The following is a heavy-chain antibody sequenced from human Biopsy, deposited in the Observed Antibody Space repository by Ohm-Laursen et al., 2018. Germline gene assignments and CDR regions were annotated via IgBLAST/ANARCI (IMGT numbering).Heavy chain of an antibody. CDR2: LSGSGGTT. CDR1: GFIFDDYA. J-gene: IGHJ4*02. V-gene: IGHV3-23*01. D-gene: IGHD2-15*01. CDR3: AKTFHGSSFLYDY. Sequence: SLRLSCTAFGFIFDDYAMHWVRQAPGKGLEWVSVLSGSGGTTYYADSVKGRFTISRDNSKNTLYLQMNSLTAEDTAVYYCAKTFHGSSFLYDYWGQGTLVTVSS.